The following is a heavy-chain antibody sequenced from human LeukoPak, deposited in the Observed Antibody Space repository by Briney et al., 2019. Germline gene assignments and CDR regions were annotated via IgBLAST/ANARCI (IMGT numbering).Heavy chain of an antibody. J-gene: IGHJ4*02. D-gene: IGHD3-9*01. CDR2: IYWNDDK. Sequence: SGPTLVNPTQTLTLTCTFSGFSLSTSGVGVGWIRQPPGKALEWLALIYWNDDKRYSPSLKSRLTITKDTSKNQVVLTMTNMDPVDTATYYCAHTDDRYFDWLLPPFDYWGQGTLVTVSS. V-gene: IGHV2-5*01. CDR3: AHTDDRYFDWLLPPFDY. CDR1: GFSLSTSGVG.